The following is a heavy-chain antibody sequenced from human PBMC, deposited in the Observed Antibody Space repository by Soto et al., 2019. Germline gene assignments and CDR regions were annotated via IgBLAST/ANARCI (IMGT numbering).Heavy chain of an antibody. D-gene: IGHD3-9*01. CDR2: ISPHNFNT. CDR1: GYTFTHFY. CDR3: ARDEGGYDILTGYYKAHHFDC. Sequence: ASVKVSCKASGYTFTHFYITWVRQAPGQGLEWMGAISPHNFNTNYAQKFRGRVTLTTEKSTNTAYMDLRSLTSDDTAVYYCARDEGGYDILTGYYKAHHFDCYRQRFPVTACS. J-gene: IGHJ4*02. V-gene: IGHV1-18*01.